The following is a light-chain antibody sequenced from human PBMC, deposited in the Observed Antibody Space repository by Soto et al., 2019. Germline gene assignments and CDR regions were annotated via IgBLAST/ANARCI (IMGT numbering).Light chain of an antibody. CDR2: AES. CDR3: QQYYSYPRT. CDR1: QGISSY. J-gene: IGKJ1*01. V-gene: IGKV1-8*01. Sequence: AIRMTQSPSSFSASTGDRVTITCRASQGISSYLAWYQQKPGKAPKLLIYAESTLQSGFPSRFSGSGSGTDFTLTISCLQSEDFATYYCQQYYSYPRTFGQGTKVEIK.